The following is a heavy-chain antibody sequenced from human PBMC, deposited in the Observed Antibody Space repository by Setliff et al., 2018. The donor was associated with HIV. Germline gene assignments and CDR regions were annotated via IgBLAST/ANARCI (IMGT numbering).Heavy chain of an antibody. Sequence: SETLSLTCTVSGGSISGYYWSWIRQPPGKGLEWIGYIYHSGSTNYNPSLKSRVSISVDTSKNQFSLKVTSVTAADTAVYYCASAVAGTREFDYWGRGTLVTVSS. V-gene: IGHV4-59*01. CDR2: IYHSGST. CDR1: GGSISGYY. J-gene: IGHJ4*02. D-gene: IGHD6-19*01. CDR3: ASAVAGTREFDY.